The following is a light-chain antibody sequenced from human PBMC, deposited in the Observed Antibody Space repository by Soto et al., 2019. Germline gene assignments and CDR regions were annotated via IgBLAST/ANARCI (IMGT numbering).Light chain of an antibody. CDR2: KTS. CDR3: QQFNSYPFT. CDR1: QSLSSR. Sequence: DIQMTQSPSTLSASVGDRVTITCRASQSLSSRLAWYQQRPGKAPKLLIYKTSTLQSGVPSRFSGSGSGTVFTLTISSLQPDDFATYYCQQFNSYPFTFGPGTKVDIK. V-gene: IGKV1-5*03. J-gene: IGKJ3*01.